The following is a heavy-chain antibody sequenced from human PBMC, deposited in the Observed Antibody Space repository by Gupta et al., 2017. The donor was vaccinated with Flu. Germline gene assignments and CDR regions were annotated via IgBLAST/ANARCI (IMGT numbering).Heavy chain of an antibody. CDR3: TTPRYCTSTSCGSIDY. J-gene: IGHJ4*02. Sequence: MNWVRQAPGKGLEWVGRINSKSESETIDYAAPVKGRFTISKDASMGTLYLRMDSLKTEDTAVYYCTTPRYCTSTSCGSIDYWGQGTLVTVSS. D-gene: IGHD2-2*01. V-gene: IGHV3-15*01. CDR2: INSKSESETI.